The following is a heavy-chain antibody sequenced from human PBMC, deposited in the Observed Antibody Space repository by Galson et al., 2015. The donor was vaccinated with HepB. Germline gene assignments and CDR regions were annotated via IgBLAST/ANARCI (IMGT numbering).Heavy chain of an antibody. CDR3: AGDVGGSYDY. Sequence: SLRLSCAASGFTVSSNYMSWVRQAPGKGLEWVSVIYSGGSTYYADSVKSRFTISRHNSKNTLYLQMNSLMAEDTAVYYCAGDVGGSYDYWGQGTLVTVSS. CDR1: GFTVSSNY. CDR2: IYSGGST. D-gene: IGHD1-26*01. V-gene: IGHV3-53*04. J-gene: IGHJ4*02.